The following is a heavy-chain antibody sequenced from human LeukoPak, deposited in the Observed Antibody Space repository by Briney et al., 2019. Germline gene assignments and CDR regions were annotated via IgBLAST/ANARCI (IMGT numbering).Heavy chain of an antibody. CDR3: AKQFTAMVSWYYYYMDV. V-gene: IGHV3-30*02. CDR1: GFTFSSYG. CDR2: IRYDGSNK. D-gene: IGHD5-18*01. Sequence: QAGGSLRLSCAASGFTFSSYGMHWVRQAPGKGLEWVAFIRYDGSNKYYADSVKGRFTISRDNSKNTLYLQMNSLRAEDTAVYYCAKQFTAMVSWYYYYMDVWGKGTTVTVSS. J-gene: IGHJ6*03.